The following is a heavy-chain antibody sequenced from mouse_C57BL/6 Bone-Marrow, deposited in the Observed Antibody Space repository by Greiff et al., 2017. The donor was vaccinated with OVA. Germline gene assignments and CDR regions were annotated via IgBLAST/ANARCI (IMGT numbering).Heavy chain of an antibody. CDR2: INPCSGYT. Sequence: VQLQQSGAELVKPGASVKLSCKASGYTFTSYWMHWVKQRPGQGLEWIGYINPCSGYTNYNQKFKDKATLTVDKSSSTAYMQLSSLTYEDSAVYYGAREEGLLAWFAYWGQGTLVTVSA. CDR3: AREEGLLAWFAY. V-gene: IGHV1-7*01. J-gene: IGHJ3*01. D-gene: IGHD1-1*01. CDR1: GYTFTSYW.